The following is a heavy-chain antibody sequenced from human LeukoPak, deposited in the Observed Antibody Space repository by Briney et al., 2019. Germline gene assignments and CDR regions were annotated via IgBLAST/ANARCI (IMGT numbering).Heavy chain of an antibody. J-gene: IGHJ4*02. D-gene: IGHD1-26*01. CDR3: ARVVGYYFDY. V-gene: IGHV1-69*05. CDR1: GGTFSSYA. Sequence: GAAVPVSFMASGGTFSSYAISWVRQAPGQGLAGVGGIIPIFGTANYAQKFQGRVTITTDESTSTAYMELSSLRSEDTAVYYCARVVGYYFDYWGQGTLVTVSS. CDR2: IIPIFGTA.